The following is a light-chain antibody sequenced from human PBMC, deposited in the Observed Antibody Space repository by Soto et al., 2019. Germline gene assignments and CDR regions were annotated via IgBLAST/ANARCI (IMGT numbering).Light chain of an antibody. CDR2: AAS. J-gene: IGKJ2*01. CDR3: QQYYSYPYT. CDR1: QGISSY. Sequence: AIRMTQSPSSLSASTGDRATITCRASQGISSYLAWYQQKPGKAPKLLLYAASPLQSGVPSRFSGSGSGTDVTLTISCLQSEDFATYYCQQYYSYPYTFGQGTKLEIK. V-gene: IGKV1-8*01.